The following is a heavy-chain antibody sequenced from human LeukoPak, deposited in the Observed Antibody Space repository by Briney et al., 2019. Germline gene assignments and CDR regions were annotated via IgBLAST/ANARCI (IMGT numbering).Heavy chain of an antibody. D-gene: IGHD2-8*01. CDR2: ISGSGGST. CDR3: AKDSVLMVYATYDY. J-gene: IGHJ4*02. Sequence: QSGGSLRLSCAASGFTFSSYAMSWVRQAPGKGLEWVSAISGSGGSTYYADSVKGRFTISRGNSKNTLYLQMNSLRAEDTAVYYCAKDSVLMVYATYDYWGQGTLVTVSS. CDR1: GFTFSSYA. V-gene: IGHV3-23*01.